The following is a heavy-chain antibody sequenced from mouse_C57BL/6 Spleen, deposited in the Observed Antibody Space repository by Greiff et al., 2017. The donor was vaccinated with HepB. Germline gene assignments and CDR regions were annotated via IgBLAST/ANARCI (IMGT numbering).Heavy chain of an antibody. CDR3: ARPYYDYDWFAY. CDR2: IYPGDGDT. D-gene: IGHD2-4*01. Sequence: QVQLQQSGAELVKPGASVKISCKASGYAFSSYWMNWVKQRPGKGLEWIGQIYPGDGDTNYNGKFKGKATLTADKSSSTAYMQLSSLTSEDSAVYFCARPYYDYDWFAYGGQGTLVTVSA. CDR1: GYAFSSYW. J-gene: IGHJ3*01. V-gene: IGHV1-80*01.